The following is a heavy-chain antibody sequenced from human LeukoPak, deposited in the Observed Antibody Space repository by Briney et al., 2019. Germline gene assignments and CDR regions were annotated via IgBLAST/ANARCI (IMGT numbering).Heavy chain of an antibody. J-gene: IGHJ4*02. V-gene: IGHV4-4*09. CDR2: IYPSGST. Sequence: SETLSLTCTVSGGSISSYYWSWIRQPPGKGLEWIGYIYPSGSTYYNPSLKSRVTISLDRSRNQFSLKLSSVTAADTAVYYCARRITAAGLFDYWGQGTLVTVSS. CDR3: ARRITAAGLFDY. D-gene: IGHD6-13*01. CDR1: GGSISSYY.